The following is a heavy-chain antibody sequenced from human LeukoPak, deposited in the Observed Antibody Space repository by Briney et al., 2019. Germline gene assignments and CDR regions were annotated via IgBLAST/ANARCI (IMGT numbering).Heavy chain of an antibody. V-gene: IGHV3-30-3*01. J-gene: IGHJ3*02. D-gene: IGHD3-3*01. CDR1: GFTFSSYA. CDR3: ARGDTIFGEQYAFDI. Sequence: PGRSLRLSCAASGFTFSSYAMHWVRQAPGKGLEWVAVISYDGSNKYYADSVKGRFTISRDNSKNTLYLQMNSLRAEDTAVYYCARGDTIFGEQYAFDIWGQGTMVTVSS. CDR2: ISYDGSNK.